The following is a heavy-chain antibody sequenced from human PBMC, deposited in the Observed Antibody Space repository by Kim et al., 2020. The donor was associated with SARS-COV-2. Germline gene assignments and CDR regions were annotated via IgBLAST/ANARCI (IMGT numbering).Heavy chain of an antibody. D-gene: IGHD2-2*01. V-gene: IGHV3-30*02. CDR3: AKEGYCSSTSCYDGFWFDP. J-gene: IGHJ5*02. Sequence: KGRFTISRDNSKNTLDLQMNSLRAEDTAVYYCAKEGYCSSTSCYDGFWFDPWGQGTLVTVSS.